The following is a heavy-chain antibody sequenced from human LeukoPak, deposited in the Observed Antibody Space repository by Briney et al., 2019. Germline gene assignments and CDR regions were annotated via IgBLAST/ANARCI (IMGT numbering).Heavy chain of an antibody. D-gene: IGHD6-19*01. CDR3: ARDAVAVAGTDWFDP. V-gene: IGHV1-69*05. Sequence: SVKVSCKASGGTFSSYAISWVRQAPGQGLEWMGGIIPIFGTANYAQKFQGRVTITTDESTSTAYMGLSSLRSEDTAVYYCARDAVAVAGTDWFDPWGQGTLVTVSS. J-gene: IGHJ5*02. CDR1: GGTFSSYA. CDR2: IIPIFGTA.